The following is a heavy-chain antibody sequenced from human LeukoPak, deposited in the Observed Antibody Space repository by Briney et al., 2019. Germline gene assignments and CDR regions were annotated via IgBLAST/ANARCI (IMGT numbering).Heavy chain of an antibody. J-gene: IGHJ5*02. D-gene: IGHD2-15*01. CDR1: GFTFSSYA. CDR2: ISGSGGST. CDR3: AKLGFVVVVAATTCFDP. Sequence: GGSLRLSCAASGFTFSSYAMSWVRQAPGKGLEWVSAISGSGGSTYYADSVKGGFTIYRDNYKKKLYMEMKRQRAEDMAVYYCAKLGFVVVVAATTCFDPWGQGTLVTVSS. V-gene: IGHV3-23*01.